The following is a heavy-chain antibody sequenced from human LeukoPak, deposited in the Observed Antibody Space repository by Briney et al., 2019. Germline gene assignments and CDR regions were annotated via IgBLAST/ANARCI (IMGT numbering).Heavy chain of an antibody. Sequence: GGSLRLSCAASGFTFSSYAMSWVRQAPGKGLEWVSAISGSGGNTYYADSVKGRFTISRDNSKNTLYLQMNSLRAEDTAVYYCTTQYCSSTSWPLSVCYYMDVWGKGTTVTVSS. CDR3: TTQYCSSTSWPLSVCYYMDV. CDR2: ISGSGGNT. D-gene: IGHD2-2*01. CDR1: GFTFSSYA. V-gene: IGHV3-23*01. J-gene: IGHJ6*03.